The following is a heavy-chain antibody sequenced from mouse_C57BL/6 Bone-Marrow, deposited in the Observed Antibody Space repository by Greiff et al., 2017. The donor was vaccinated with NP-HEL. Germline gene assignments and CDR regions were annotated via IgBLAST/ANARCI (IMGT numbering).Heavy chain of an antibody. CDR2: IHPNSGST. D-gene: IGHD1-1*01. J-gene: IGHJ4*01. Sequence: QVQLQQPGAELVKPGASVKLSCKASGYTFTSYWMHWVKQRPGQGLEWIGMIHPNSGSTNYNEKFKSKATLTVDKSSSTAYMQLRSLTSEDSAVYYCARPLLRYAMDYWGQGTSVTVSS. CDR1: GYTFTSYW. CDR3: ARPLLRYAMDY. V-gene: IGHV1-64*01.